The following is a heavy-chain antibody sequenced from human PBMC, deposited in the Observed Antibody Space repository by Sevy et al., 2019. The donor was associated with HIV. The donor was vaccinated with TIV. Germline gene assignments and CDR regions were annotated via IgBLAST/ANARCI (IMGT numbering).Heavy chain of an antibody. CDR2: IIPIFGTA. CDR3: ARDLRTSITIFGVVITNYYYYGMDV. Sequence: ASVKVSCKASGGTFSSYAISWVRQAPGQGLEWMGGIIPIFGTANYAQKFQGRVTITADESTGTAYMELSSLRSEDTAVYYCARDLRTSITIFGVVITNYYYYGMDVWGQGTTVTVSS. V-gene: IGHV1-69*13. J-gene: IGHJ6*02. D-gene: IGHD3-3*01. CDR1: GGTFSSYA.